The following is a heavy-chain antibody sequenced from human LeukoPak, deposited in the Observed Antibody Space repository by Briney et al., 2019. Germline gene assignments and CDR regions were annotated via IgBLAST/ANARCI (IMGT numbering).Heavy chain of an antibody. Sequence: KASETLSLTCTVFGDSVTGYFLNWVRRPPGKGLEWIGHIYKIGTTNYNPSLKSRLTISADTSKNQFSLQLRSVTAADTAVYYCVIGVGWQPDYWGQGALVTVSS. V-gene: IGHV4-59*02. CDR1: GDSVTGYF. D-gene: IGHD2-15*01. J-gene: IGHJ4*02. CDR3: VIGVGWQPDY. CDR2: IYKIGTT.